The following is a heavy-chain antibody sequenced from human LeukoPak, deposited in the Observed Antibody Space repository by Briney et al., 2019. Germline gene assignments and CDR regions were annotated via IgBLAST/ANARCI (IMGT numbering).Heavy chain of an antibody. J-gene: IGHJ4*02. CDR2: IRPDGDRT. CDR3: AREQSGTRGWYTVDY. D-gene: IGHD6-19*01. V-gene: IGHV3-23*01. CDR1: GFTFGTYA. Sequence: GGSLRLSCAASGFTFGTYAITWVRQGPGKGLEWVSAIRPDGDRTYYTNSVRGRFTISRDNSKDTVYLQINGLRVEDTAVYYCAREQSGTRGWYTVDYWGQGTLVTVSS.